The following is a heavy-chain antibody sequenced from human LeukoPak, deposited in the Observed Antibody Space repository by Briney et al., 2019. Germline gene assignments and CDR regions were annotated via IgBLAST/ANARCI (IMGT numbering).Heavy chain of an antibody. Sequence: GGSLRLSCAASGFTFSSYAMSWVRQAPGKGLEWVSAISGSGGSTYYANSVKGRFTITRDNSKNTLYLQMNGLRAEDTAVYYCAIITGTTRGSFDYWGQGTLVTVSS. J-gene: IGHJ4*02. CDR1: GFTFSSYA. D-gene: IGHD1-7*01. V-gene: IGHV3-23*01. CDR3: AIITGTTRGSFDY. CDR2: ISGSGGST.